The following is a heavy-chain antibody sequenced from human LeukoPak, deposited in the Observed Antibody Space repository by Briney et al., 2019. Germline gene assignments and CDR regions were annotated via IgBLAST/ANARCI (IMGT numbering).Heavy chain of an antibody. J-gene: IGHJ4*02. Sequence: PSETLSLTCTVSGGSISSYYWSWIRQPPGKGLEWIGYIYYSGSTNYNPSLKSRVTISVDTSKNQFSLKLSSVTAADTAVYYCARRVVRGEMDYWGQGALVTVSS. D-gene: IGHD3-10*01. CDR1: GGSISSYY. CDR2: IYYSGST. CDR3: ARRVVRGEMDY. V-gene: IGHV4-59*08.